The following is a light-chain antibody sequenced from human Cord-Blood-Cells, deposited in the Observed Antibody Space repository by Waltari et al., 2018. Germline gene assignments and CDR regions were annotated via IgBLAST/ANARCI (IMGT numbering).Light chain of an antibody. J-gene: IGLJ1*01. Sequence: QSALTQPASVSGSPGQSITLSCTGTSRDVGRSNYVSWYQQQPGKAPKRMIYYVSNRPSGVSNRFSGSKSGNTASLTISGLQAEDEADYYCSSYTSSSNYVFGTGTKVTVL. V-gene: IGLV2-14*01. CDR1: SRDVGRSNY. CDR3: SSYTSSSNYV. CDR2: YVS.